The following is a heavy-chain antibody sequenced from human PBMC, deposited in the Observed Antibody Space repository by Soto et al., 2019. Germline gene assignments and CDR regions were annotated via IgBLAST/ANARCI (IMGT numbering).Heavy chain of an antibody. V-gene: IGHV2-5*01. CDR1: GFSLSTSGVG. CDR2: IYWNDDK. J-gene: IGHJ3*02. Sequence: SGPTLVNPTQTLTLTCTFSGFSLSTSGVGVGWIRQPPGKALEWLALIYWNDDKRYSPSLKSRLIITKDTSKNQVVLTMTNMDPVDTATYYCAHRPLYYYDSSGLHDFDIWGQGTMVTVSS. D-gene: IGHD3-22*01. CDR3: AHRPLYYYDSSGLHDFDI.